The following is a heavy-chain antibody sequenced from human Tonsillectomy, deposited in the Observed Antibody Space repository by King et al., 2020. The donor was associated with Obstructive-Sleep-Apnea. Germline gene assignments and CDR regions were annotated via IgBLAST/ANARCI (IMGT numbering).Heavy chain of an antibody. J-gene: IGHJ5*02. V-gene: IGHV3-7*01. Sequence: EVQLVESGGGLVQPGGSLTLSCAASGFTFCSYWMSWGRQGPGGGLEWVADIKRDGRDRKYVDSVKGRFTISRGNAKNLLYLQMNNVRAEDTGVYYCTRDNYGDDWFDPWGQGTLVTVSS. CDR3: TRDNYGDDWFDP. CDR1: GFTFCSYW. CDR2: IKRDGRDR. D-gene: IGHD4-17*01.